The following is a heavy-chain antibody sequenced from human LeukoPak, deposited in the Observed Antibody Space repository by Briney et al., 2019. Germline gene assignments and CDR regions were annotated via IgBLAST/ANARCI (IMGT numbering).Heavy chain of an antibody. CDR2: VYYSGST. CDR3: ARGLEDIVVVPAGYGMDV. V-gene: IGHV4-30-4*01. D-gene: IGHD2-2*01. Sequence: SETLSLTCTVSGGSISSGDYYWSWIRQPPGKGLEWIGYVYYSGSTYYNPSLKSRVTISVDTSKNQFSLKLSSVTAADTAVYYCARGLEDIVVVPAGYGMDVWGRGTTVTVSS. J-gene: IGHJ6*02. CDR1: GGSISSGDYY.